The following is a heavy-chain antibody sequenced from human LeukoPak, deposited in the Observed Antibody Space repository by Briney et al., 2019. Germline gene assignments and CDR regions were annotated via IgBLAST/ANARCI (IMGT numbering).Heavy chain of an antibody. CDR2: IYYSGST. CDR1: GGSISSGDYY. CDR3: ARVSYGSGSYSY. J-gene: IGHJ4*02. V-gene: IGHV4-30-4*01. D-gene: IGHD3-10*01. Sequence: SETLSLTCTVSGGSISSGDYYWSWIRQPPGKGLEWIGYIYYSGSTYYNPSLKSRVTISVDTSKNQFSLKLSSVTAADTAVYYCARVSYGSGSYSYWGQGTLVTVSS.